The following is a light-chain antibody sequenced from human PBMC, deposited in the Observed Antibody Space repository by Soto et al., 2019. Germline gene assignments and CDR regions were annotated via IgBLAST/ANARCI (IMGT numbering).Light chain of an antibody. CDR2: EVS. CDR1: SSDVGGYNY. V-gene: IGLV2-8*01. J-gene: IGLJ1*01. Sequence: QSVLTQPPSASGSPGQSVTISCTGTSSDVGGYNYVSWYQQHPGKAPKLMISEVSKRPSGVPDRFSGSKSGNTASLTVSGLQAEDEADYYCSSYAGSNYVFGTGTQLTVL. CDR3: SSYAGSNYV.